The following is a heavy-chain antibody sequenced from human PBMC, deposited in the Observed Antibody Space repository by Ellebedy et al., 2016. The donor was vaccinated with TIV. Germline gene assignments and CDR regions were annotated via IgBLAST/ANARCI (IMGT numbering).Heavy chain of an antibody. CDR3: ATGGRGDPGVRGVTTCDF. J-gene: IGHJ4*02. CDR2: IIPTFATP. D-gene: IGHD3-10*01. CDR1: GGTFSTSA. Sequence: ASVKVSCKASGGTFSTSAISWVRQAPGQGLEWVGMIIPTFATPSYAQNLQGRVTITADESTSTAYMELSSLRSEDTAVYYCATGGRGDPGVRGVTTCDFWGQGTLVTVSS. V-gene: IGHV1-69*13.